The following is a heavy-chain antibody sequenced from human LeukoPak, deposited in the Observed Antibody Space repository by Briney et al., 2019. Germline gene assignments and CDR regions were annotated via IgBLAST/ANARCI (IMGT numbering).Heavy chain of an antibody. V-gene: IGHV3-30*18. J-gene: IGHJ4*02. CDR1: GFTFSTYP. CDR3: VKRGSDGGPYFFDY. D-gene: IGHD3-3*01. Sequence: GGSPRLSCGASGFTFSTYPMHWVRQAPGKGLEWVAAISKEGSNKYYADSVKGRYTISRDSSKNMLYLEMNSLSGEDTAVYYCVKRGSDGGPYFFDYWGQGTLVTVSS. CDR2: ISKEGSNK.